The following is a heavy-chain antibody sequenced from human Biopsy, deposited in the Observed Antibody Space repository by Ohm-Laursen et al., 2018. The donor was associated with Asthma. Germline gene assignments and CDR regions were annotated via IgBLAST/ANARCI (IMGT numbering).Heavy chain of an antibody. V-gene: IGHV1-18*01. J-gene: IGHJ6*02. D-gene: IGHD3-16*01. CDR1: GYTFNRAG. CDR3: ARAVDYSLYYVINV. Sequence: ASVKVSCKISGYTFNRAGITWVRQAPGQGLEWMGWISVYNGNTKVAQKLQDRVTMITDTSTSTAYMELRSLRSDDTAVYFCARAVDYSLYYVINVWGQGTTVTVS. CDR2: ISVYNGNT.